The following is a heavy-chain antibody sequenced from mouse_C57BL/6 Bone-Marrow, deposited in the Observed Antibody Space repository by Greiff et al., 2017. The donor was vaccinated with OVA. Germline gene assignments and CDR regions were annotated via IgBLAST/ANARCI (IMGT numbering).Heavy chain of an antibody. D-gene: IGHD2-4*01. CDR1: GFTFSSYA. CDR2: ISDGGSYT. Sequence: DVHLVESGGGLVKPGGSLKLSCAASGFTFSSYAMSWVRQTPEKRLEWVATISDGGSYTYYPDNVKGRFTISRDNAKNNLYLQMSHLKSEDTAMYYCAREDYDEGWFAYWGQGTLVTVSA. CDR3: AREDYDEGWFAY. J-gene: IGHJ3*01. V-gene: IGHV5-4*01.